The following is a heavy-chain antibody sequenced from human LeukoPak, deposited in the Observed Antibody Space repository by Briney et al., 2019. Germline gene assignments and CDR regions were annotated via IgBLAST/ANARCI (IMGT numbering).Heavy chain of an antibody. V-gene: IGHV1-69*01. CDR2: IIPIFGTA. CDR1: GGTFSSCA. D-gene: IGHD2-15*01. J-gene: IGHJ5*02. Sequence: SVKVSRKASGGTFSSCAISWVRQAPGQGLEWMGGIIPIFGTANYAQKFRGRVTITADESTSTAYMELSSLRSEDTAVYYCARDRGYCSGGSCYSGGYNWFDPWGQGTLVTVSS. CDR3: ARDRGYCSGGSCYSGGYNWFDP.